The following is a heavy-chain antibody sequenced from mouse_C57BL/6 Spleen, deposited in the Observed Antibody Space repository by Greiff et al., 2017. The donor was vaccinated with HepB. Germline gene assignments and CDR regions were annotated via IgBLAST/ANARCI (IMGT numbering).Heavy chain of an antibody. V-gene: IGHV1-82*01. CDR2: IYPGDGDT. CDR1: GYAFSSSW. CDR3: ARSFITDAMDY. Sequence: VHLVESGPELVKPGASVKISCKASGYAFSSSWMNWVKQRPGKGLEWIGRIYPGDGDTNYNGKFKGKATLTADKSSSTAYMQLSSLTSEDSAVYFCARSFITDAMDYWGQGTSVTVSS. J-gene: IGHJ4*01. D-gene: IGHD1-1*01.